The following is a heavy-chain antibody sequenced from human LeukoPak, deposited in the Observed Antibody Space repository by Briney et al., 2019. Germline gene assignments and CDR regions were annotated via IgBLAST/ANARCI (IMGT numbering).Heavy chain of an antibody. D-gene: IGHD3-9*01. J-gene: IGHJ6*02. CDR2: INYSGST. V-gene: IGHV4-59*08. CDR1: GGSISSYY. Sequence: SETLSLTCTVSGGSISSYYWSWIRQSPGKGLEWIGYINYSGSTNYNPSLKSRVTISVDTSKNQFSLKLTSTTAADTAVYYCASGILTGYYAMDVWGQGTTVIVSS. CDR3: ASGILTGYYAMDV.